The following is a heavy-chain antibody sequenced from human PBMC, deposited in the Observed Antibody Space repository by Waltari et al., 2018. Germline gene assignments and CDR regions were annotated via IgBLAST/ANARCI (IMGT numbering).Heavy chain of an antibody. Sequence: QVQLVQSGAEVKKPGASVKVSCKASGYTFTGYYMHWVRQAPGQGLEWMGRINPNSGGTNYAQKFQGRVTMTRDTSISTAYMELSRLRSDDTAVYYCARGEDIVVVVAATVDYWGQGTLVTVSS. V-gene: IGHV1-2*06. J-gene: IGHJ4*02. CDR2: INPNSGGT. CDR1: GYTFTGYY. D-gene: IGHD2-15*01. CDR3: ARGEDIVVVVAATVDY.